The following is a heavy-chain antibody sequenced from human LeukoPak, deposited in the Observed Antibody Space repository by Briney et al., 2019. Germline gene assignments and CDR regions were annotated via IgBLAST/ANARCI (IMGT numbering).Heavy chain of an antibody. V-gene: IGHV3-23*01. J-gene: IGHJ4*02. Sequence: GGSLRLSCAASGFTFSSYAMSWVRQAPGKGLEWVSAISGSGGSTYYADSVKGRFTISRDNSKNTLYLQMNSLRAEDTAVYYCAKDEIRSSYYDFWSGYPTPSHFDYWGQGTLVTVSS. CDR3: AKDEIRSSYYDFWSGYPTPSHFDY. CDR2: ISGSGGST. CDR1: GFTFSSYA. D-gene: IGHD3-3*01.